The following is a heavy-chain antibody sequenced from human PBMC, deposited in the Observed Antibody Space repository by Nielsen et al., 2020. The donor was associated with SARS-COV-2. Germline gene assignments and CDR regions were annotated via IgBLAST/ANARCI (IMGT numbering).Heavy chain of an antibody. Sequence: GGSLRLSCKGSGYIFTSYWIGWVRQMPGKGLEWMGIIYPGDSDTRYSPSFQGQVTISADKSISTAYLQWSSLKASDTTMYYCARHRGSSSIWGQGTLVTVSS. CDR3: ARHRGSSSI. CDR2: IYPGDSDT. V-gene: IGHV5-51*01. CDR1: GYIFTSYW. D-gene: IGHD6-6*01. J-gene: IGHJ4*02.